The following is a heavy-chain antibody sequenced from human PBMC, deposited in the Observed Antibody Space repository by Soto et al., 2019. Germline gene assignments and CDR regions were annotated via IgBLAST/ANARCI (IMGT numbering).Heavy chain of an antibody. CDR2: VNTVNGKT. CDR3: AREAYYNVLSCFDS. D-gene: IGHD3-10*01. V-gene: IGHV1-3*04. CDR1: GYTFSRYT. J-gene: IGHJ4*03. Sequence: GASVKVSCKASGYTFSRYTLHWVRQATGQGLEWMGWVNTVNGKTGYSLKFRGRVTISRDTSADTVYMDLSSLTSEDTATYYCAREAYYNVLSCFDSWGQGALVTSPQ.